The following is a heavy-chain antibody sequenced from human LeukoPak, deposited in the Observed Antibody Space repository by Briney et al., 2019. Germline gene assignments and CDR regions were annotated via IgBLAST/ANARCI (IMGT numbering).Heavy chain of an antibody. CDR2: IYYSGST. CDR1: GGSISSYY. CDR3: AKEAAARLK. Sequence: SETLSLTCTVSGGSISSYYWSWIRQPPGKGLEWIGYIYYSGSTNYNPSLKSRVTISVDTSKNQFSLKLSSVTAADTAVYYCAKEAAARLKWGQGTLVTVSS. J-gene: IGHJ4*02. V-gene: IGHV4-59*01. D-gene: IGHD6-13*01.